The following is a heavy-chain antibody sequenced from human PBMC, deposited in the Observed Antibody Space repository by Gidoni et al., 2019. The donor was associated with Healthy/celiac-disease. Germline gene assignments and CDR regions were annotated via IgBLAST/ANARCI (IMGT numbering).Heavy chain of an antibody. D-gene: IGHD5-18*01. CDR2: INDSGGST. J-gene: IGHJ3*02. V-gene: IGHV3-23*01. CDR1: GFASSRYA. CDR3: ATSSRGDTAIIRGAFDI. Sequence: EVQVLESGGGLVQPGGSLRLSCAASGFASSRYALRWVSQPPGKGLEWVSGINDSGGSTYYADAVKGRFSISRDNSKNTLYLQMNSLRADDTAVYYCATSSRGDTAIIRGAFDIWGQGTMVTVSS.